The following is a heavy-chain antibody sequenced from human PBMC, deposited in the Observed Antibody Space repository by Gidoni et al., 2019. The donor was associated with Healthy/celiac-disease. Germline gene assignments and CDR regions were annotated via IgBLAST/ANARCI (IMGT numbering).Heavy chain of an antibody. CDR2: IVVGSGNT. CDR1: GFTFTSSA. D-gene: IGHD5-12*01. V-gene: IGHV1-58*02. Sequence: QMQLVQSGPEVKKPGTSVQVSCKASGFTFTSSAMQWVRQARGQRLEWIGWIVVGSGNTNYAQKFQERVTITRDMSTSTAYMELSSLRSEDTAVYYCAAIYPGIVAIYGMDVWGQGTTVTVSS. J-gene: IGHJ6*02. CDR3: AAIYPGIVAIYGMDV.